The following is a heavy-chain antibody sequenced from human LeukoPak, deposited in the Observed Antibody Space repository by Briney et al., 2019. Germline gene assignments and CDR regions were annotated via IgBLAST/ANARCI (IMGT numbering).Heavy chain of an antibody. CDR1: GITFSSYS. J-gene: IGHJ4*02. Sequence: GGSLRLSCAASGITFSSYSMNWGRPAPGKGLEWVSSISSSSYIYYADSVKGRFTISRDNAKNSLYLQMNSLRAEDTAVYYCARTIFGGYCSSTSCYAGGYFDNWGQGTRVTVSS. CDR2: ISSSSYI. D-gene: IGHD2-2*03. V-gene: IGHV3-21*01. CDR3: ARTIFGGYCSSTSCYAGGYFDN.